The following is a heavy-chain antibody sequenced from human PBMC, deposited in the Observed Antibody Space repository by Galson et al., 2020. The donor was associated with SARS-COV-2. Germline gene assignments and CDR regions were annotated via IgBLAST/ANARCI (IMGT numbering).Heavy chain of an antibody. D-gene: IGHD3-3*01. CDR3: ARVGYDFWRRGAFDI. J-gene: IGHJ3*02. CDR2: IGTAGDT. Sequence: GGSLKISCAASGFTFSSYDMHWVRQATGKGLEWVSAIGTAGDTYYPGSVKGRFTISRENAKNSLYLQMNSLRAGDTAVYYCARVGYDFWRRGAFDIWGQGTMVTVSS. CDR1: GFTFSSYD. V-gene: IGHV3-13*01.